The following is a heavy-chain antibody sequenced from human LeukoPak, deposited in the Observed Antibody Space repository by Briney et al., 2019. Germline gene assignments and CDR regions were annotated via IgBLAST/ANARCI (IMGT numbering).Heavy chain of an antibody. Sequence: GGSLRLSCAASGFTLSGYWMHWVRQAPGKGLVWVSHINSDGTNTRYADSVKGRFTISRDNARNTLYLQTRSLRADDTAVYYCARIGSNAALDYWGQGALVTVSS. CDR3: ARIGSNAALDY. J-gene: IGHJ4*02. CDR1: GFTLSGYW. V-gene: IGHV3-74*01. CDR2: INSDGTNT. D-gene: IGHD6-13*01.